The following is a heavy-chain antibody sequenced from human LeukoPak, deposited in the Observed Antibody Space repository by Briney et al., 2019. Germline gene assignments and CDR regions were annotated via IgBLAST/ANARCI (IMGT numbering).Heavy chain of an antibody. J-gene: IGHJ4*02. D-gene: IGHD3-3*01. CDR3: ARVEGITIFGVVIPYFDY. V-gene: IGHV3-21*01. CDR1: GFTFSSYS. CDR2: ISSSSSYI. Sequence: GGSLRLSXAASGFTFSSYSMNWVRQAPGKGLEWVSSISSSSSYIYYADSVKGRFTISRDNAKNSLYLQMNSLRAEDTAVYYCARVEGITIFGVVIPYFDYWGQGTLVAVSS.